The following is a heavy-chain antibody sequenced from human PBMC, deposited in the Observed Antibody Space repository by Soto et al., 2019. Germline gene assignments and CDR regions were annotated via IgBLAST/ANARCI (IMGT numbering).Heavy chain of an antibody. V-gene: IGHV3-9*01. CDR2: ISWNSGGI. D-gene: IGHD3-9*01. CDR1: EFKFTITSYS. J-gene: IGHJ4*02. Sequence: PGGSLRLSCAAPEFKFTITSYSMHWVRQAPGKGLEWVSGISWNSGGIGYADSVKGRFTISRDNAKNSLYLQMDRLRPEDAAFYYCAKSPHDILIGSAFDYWGQGTLVTVSS. CDR3: AKSPHDILIGSAFDY.